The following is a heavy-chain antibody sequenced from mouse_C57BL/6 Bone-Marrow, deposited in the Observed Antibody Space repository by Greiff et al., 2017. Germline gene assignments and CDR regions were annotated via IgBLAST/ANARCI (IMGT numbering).Heavy chain of an antibody. J-gene: IGHJ2*01. CDR1: GFTFSSYD. CDR3: ARAIDCYFDG. V-gene: IGHV5-4*01. Sequence: EVHLVESGGGLVKPGGSLKLSCAASGFTFSSYDMSWVRQTPEKRLEGVATISAGGSYTYYPDNVKGRFTITRDNAKSNLYLHMSNQKSEDTAMYFGARAIDCYFDGWGQGTTLTVSS. CDR2: ISAGGSYT.